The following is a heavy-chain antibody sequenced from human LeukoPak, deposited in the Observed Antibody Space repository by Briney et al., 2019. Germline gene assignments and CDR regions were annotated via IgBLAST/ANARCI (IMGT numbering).Heavy chain of an antibody. Sequence: GGSLRLSCAASGFTFSSYGMHWVRQAPGKGLEWVAVISYDGSNKYYADSVKGRFTISRDNSKNTLYLQMNSLRAEDTAVYYCAKAGGAAGTRDAFDIWGQGTMVTVSS. V-gene: IGHV3-30*18. CDR3: AKAGGAAGTRDAFDI. CDR2: ISYDGSNK. J-gene: IGHJ3*02. D-gene: IGHD6-13*01. CDR1: GFTFSSYG.